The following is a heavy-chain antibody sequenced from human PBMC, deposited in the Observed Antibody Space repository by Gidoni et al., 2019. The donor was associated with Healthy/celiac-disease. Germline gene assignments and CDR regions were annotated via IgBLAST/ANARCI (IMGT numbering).Heavy chain of an antibody. Sequence: QVQLQQWGAGLLKPSETLSPTCAVYGGSFSGYYWSWIRQPPGKGLEWIGEINHSGSTNYNPSLKSRVTISVDTSKNQFSLKLSSVTAADTAVYYCARGLRGSSSSWSQQTGPEQRGPYYYYYGMDVWGQGTTVTVSS. CDR2: INHSGST. CDR1: GGSFSGYY. D-gene: IGHD6-13*01. V-gene: IGHV4-34*01. J-gene: IGHJ6*02. CDR3: ARGLRGSSSSWSQQTGPEQRGPYYYYYGMDV.